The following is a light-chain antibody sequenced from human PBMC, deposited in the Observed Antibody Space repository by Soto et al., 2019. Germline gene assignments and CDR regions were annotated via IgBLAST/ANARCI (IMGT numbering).Light chain of an antibody. CDR1: PAIAIY. V-gene: IGKV1-9*01. J-gene: IGKJ4*01. CDR2: AAS. CDR3: YQRRNYWSP. Sequence: IQLTQSPSSLSASVGDRVTSTCRASPAIAIYLAWYRQKPGEASKLLTYAASSLYCRVPSRFSGSGSVPDFSITTTSLQADDFVTYYCYQRRNYWSPIGGGT.